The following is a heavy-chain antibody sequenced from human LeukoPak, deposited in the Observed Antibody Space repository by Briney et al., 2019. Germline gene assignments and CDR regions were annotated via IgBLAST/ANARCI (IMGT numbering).Heavy chain of an antibody. CDR2: INHSGST. CDR3: AREYDSSGYSFDY. J-gene: IGHJ4*02. D-gene: IGHD3-22*01. Sequence: SETLSLTCTVSGGSISSCYWSWIRQPPGKGLEWIAEINHSGSTNYNPSLKSRVTISVDTSKNQFSLKLSSVTAADTAVYYCAREYDSSGYSFDYWGQGTLVTVSS. V-gene: IGHV4-34*01. CDR1: GGSISSCY.